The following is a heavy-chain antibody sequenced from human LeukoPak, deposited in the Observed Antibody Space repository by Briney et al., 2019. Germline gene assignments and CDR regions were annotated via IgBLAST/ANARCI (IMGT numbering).Heavy chain of an antibody. CDR3: AKGFNWNYPHYFDY. CDR2: ISSSGDTT. D-gene: IGHD1-7*01. V-gene: IGHV3-23*01. Sequence: GGSLRLSCAASGFTFSSYAMIWVRQAPGKGLEWVSTISSSGDTTYYADSVKGRFTISRDSSKNTLHLQMNSLRADDTAVYYCAKGFNWNYPHYFDYWGQGTLVTVSS. J-gene: IGHJ4*02. CDR1: GFTFSSYA.